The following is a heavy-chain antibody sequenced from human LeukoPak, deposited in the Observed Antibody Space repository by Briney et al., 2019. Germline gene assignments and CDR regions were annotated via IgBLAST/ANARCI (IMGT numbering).Heavy chain of an antibody. CDR3: ASMVRGAMLPVVRARGKNYFDY. V-gene: IGHV4-39*07. CDR1: GGSISSSSYY. D-gene: IGHD3-10*01. CDR2: IYYSGST. J-gene: IGHJ4*02. Sequence: PSETLSLTCTVSGGSISSSSYYWGWIRQPPGKGLEWIGSIYYSGSTYYNPSLKSRVTISVDTSKNQFSLKLSSVTAADTAVYYCASMVRGAMLPVVRARGKNYFDYWGQGTLVTVSS.